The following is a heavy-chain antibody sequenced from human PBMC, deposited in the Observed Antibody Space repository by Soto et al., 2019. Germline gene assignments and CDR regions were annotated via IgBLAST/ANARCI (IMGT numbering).Heavy chain of an antibody. CDR1: GGSISSSNW. V-gene: IGHV4-4*02. J-gene: IGHJ4*02. D-gene: IGHD3-10*01. Sequence: QVQLQESGPGLVKPSGTLSLTCAVSGGSISSSNWWSWVRQPPGKGLEWVGEIYHSGSTNYNPSLKSRVTISVDKSKNQFSLKLSSVTAADTAVYYCAREQVVRWATLTWYYFDYWGQGTLVTVSS. CDR3: AREQVVRWATLTWYYFDY. CDR2: IYHSGST.